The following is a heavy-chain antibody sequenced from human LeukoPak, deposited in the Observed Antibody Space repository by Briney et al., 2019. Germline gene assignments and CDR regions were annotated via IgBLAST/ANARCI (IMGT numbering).Heavy chain of an antibody. Sequence: SVKVSCKASGGTFSSYAISWVRQAPGQGLEWMGGIIPIFGTANYAQKFQGRVTITADESTSTAYMELRSLRSDDTAAYYCARVEGELNYDYVWGSYIDYWGQGTLVTVSS. V-gene: IGHV1-69*13. CDR1: GGTFSSYA. CDR2: IIPIFGTA. J-gene: IGHJ4*02. CDR3: ARVEGELNYDYVWGSYIDY. D-gene: IGHD3-16*01.